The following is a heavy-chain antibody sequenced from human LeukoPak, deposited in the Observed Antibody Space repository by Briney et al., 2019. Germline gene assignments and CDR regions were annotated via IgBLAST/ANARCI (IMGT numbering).Heavy chain of an antibody. J-gene: IGHJ4*02. CDR1: GFTFSSYA. V-gene: IGHV3-23*01. D-gene: IGHD3-10*01. CDR3: AKKSEPRLYYGSGSYLTN. CDR2: LIGSGAHP. Sequence: GGSLRLSRAASGFTFSSYAVSWVRQAPGKGLEWDLALIGSGAHPNYAASVKGRFTISRDNSNNRLFPQMNSLRAEDTAVYYCAKKSEPRLYYGSGSYLTNWGQGTRVTVSS.